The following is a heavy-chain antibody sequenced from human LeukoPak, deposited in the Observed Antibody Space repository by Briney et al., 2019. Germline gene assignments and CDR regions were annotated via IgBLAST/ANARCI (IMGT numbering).Heavy chain of an antibody. CDR1: GFTFNNYG. V-gene: IGHV3-23*01. CDR3: ANSRLTTAVTAAFGS. CDR2: ISGDAAIT. Sequence: GGSLSLSCAASGFTFNNYGMNWVSRAPGKGLEWLSVISGDAAITYYAYSVMGRFFIYRDNFRNTLYLEMSSLRADDAAAYYFANSRLTTAVTAAFGSWGQGTLVIVSS. J-gene: IGHJ4*02. D-gene: IGHD4-17*01.